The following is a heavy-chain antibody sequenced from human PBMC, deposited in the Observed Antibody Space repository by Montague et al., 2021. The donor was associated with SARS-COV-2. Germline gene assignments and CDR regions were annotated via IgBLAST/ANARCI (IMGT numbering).Heavy chain of an antibody. CDR2: IYHSGST. CDR3: ARAQYRFLIVPRYYCIDF. V-gene: IGHV4-34*01. J-gene: IGHJ6*02. D-gene: IGHD2-2*01. CDR1: GGSFSGYY. Sequence: SETLSLTCAVYGGSFSGYYWTWMRQPPGKGLEWIGEIYHSGSTNYNPSLKSRVTMSVDTPKNQFSLKLRSVTAADTAVYYCARAQYRFLIVPRYYCIDFWGQGATVTVSS.